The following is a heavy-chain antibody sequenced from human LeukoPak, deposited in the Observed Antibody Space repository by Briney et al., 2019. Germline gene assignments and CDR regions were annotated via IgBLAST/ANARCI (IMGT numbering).Heavy chain of an antibody. CDR3: ARDLNYYGSGSYMDV. CDR2: IYYSGST. J-gene: IGHJ6*04. D-gene: IGHD3-10*01. CDR1: GGSISSYY. V-gene: IGHV4-59*01. Sequence: SETLSLTCTVSGGSISSYYWSWIRQPPGKGLEWIGYIYYSGSTNYNPSLKSRVTISVDTSKNQFSLKLSSVTAAATAVYYCARDLNYYGSGSYMDVWGKGTTVTISS.